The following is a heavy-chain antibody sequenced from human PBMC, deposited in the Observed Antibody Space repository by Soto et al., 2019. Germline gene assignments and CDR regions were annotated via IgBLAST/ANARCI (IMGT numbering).Heavy chain of an antibody. CDR1: GFTFSSYA. V-gene: IGHV3-23*01. J-gene: IGHJ4*02. CDR2: ISGSGGST. Sequence: LRLSCAASGFTFSSYAMNWVRQGPGKGLEWVSVISGSGGSTYYADSVKGRFTISRDNSKNTLYLQMNSLRAEDTAVYYCASRSSGWYFDYWGQGTLVTVSS. D-gene: IGHD6-19*01. CDR3: ASRSSGWYFDY.